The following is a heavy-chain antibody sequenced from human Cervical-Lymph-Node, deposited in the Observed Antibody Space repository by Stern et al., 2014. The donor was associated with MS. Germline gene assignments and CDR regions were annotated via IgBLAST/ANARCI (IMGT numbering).Heavy chain of an antibody. V-gene: IGHV1-18*01. CDR1: GYSFTSYG. J-gene: IGHJ4*02. D-gene: IGHD6-13*01. Sequence: VKLGQSGAALKKPGASVKVSCTASGYSFTSYGISWVRQAPGHGLEWVGWVSAYNGNTNYAQKLQGRVTMTTDTSTSTAYMELRSLRSDDTAVYYCARDRGYSSSSDVDYWGQGTLVTVSS. CDR2: VSAYNGNT. CDR3: ARDRGYSSSSDVDY.